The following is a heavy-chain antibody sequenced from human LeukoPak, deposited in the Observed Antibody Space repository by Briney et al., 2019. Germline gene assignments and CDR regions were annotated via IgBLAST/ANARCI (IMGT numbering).Heavy chain of an antibody. D-gene: IGHD3-10*01. Sequence: GGSLRLSCAASGFTFSSHWMHWVRQAPGKGLVWVSRINSDGSSISYADSVKGRFTISRDNAKNTLYLQMNSLRAEDTAVYYCARDVRGVHFDYWGQGTLVTVSS. CDR3: ARDVRGVHFDY. J-gene: IGHJ4*02. CDR1: GFTFSSHW. CDR2: INSDGSSI. V-gene: IGHV3-74*01.